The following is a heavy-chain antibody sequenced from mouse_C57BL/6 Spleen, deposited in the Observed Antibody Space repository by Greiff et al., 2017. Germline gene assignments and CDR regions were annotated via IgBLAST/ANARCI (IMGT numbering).Heavy chain of an antibody. D-gene: IGHD4-1*01. CDR1: GYTFTSYW. CDR3: ARLAGKGAMDY. J-gene: IGHJ4*01. V-gene: IGHV1-69*01. Sequence: QVQLQQSGAELVMPGASVKLSCKASGYTFTSYWMHWVKQRPGQGLEWIGEIDPSDSYTNYNQKFKGKSTLTVDKSSSTAYMQLSSLTSEDSAVYYCARLAGKGAMDYWGKGTTVTVSS. CDR2: IDPSDSYT.